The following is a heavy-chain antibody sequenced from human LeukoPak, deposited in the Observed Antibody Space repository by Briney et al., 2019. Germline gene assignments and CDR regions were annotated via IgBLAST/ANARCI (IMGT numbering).Heavy chain of an antibody. Sequence: GGSLRLSCAASGFTFSSYAMSWVRQAPGKGLEWVSYISSSGTTIYSADSVKGRFTFSRDNAKNSLYLEMNSLRAEDTAVYYCGRVDEDYNGHQEYYYFYMDVWGKGTTVTVSS. J-gene: IGHJ6*03. D-gene: IGHD2-8*01. CDR1: GFTFSSYA. V-gene: IGHV3-48*04. CDR2: ISSSGTTI. CDR3: GRVDEDYNGHQEYYYFYMDV.